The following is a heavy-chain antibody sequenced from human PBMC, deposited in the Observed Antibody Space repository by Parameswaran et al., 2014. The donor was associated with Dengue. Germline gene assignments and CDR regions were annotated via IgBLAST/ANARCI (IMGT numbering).Heavy chain of an antibody. CDR3: ALEGAPAYDYFWGGSRLTPYFDY. V-gene: IGHV4-59*12. D-gene: IGHD3-16*02. J-gene: IGHJ4*02. CDR2: IYSSGTT. Sequence: WIRPAPRKGLEWIGSIYSSGTTYYNPSLKSRGTISVDTSKNQFSLKLTSVTAADTAVYYCALEGAPAYDYFWGGSRLTPYFDYWGQGILVTVSS.